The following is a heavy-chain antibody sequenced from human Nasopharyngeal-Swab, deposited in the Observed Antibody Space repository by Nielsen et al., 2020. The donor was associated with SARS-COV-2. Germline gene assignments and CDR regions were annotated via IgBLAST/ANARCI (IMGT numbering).Heavy chain of an antibody. V-gene: IGHV3-74*03. CDR2: INSDGSTT. D-gene: IGHD6-19*01. Sequence: WIRPPPGKGLVWVSRINSDGSTTMYADSVKGRFTISRDNAKDMLYLQMNSLRAEDTAVYYCARVPFYSSGWYGVDYFDYWGQGTLVTVSS. CDR3: ARVPFYSSGWYGVDYFDY. J-gene: IGHJ4*02.